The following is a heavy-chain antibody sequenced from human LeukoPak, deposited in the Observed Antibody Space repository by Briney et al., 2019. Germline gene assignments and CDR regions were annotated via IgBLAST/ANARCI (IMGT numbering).Heavy chain of an antibody. J-gene: IGHJ4*02. V-gene: IGHV3-43*02. Sequence: GGSLRLSCAASGFTFDDYAMHWVRQPPGKGLEWVSLISEDDGRTYYADSVKGRFTISRDNAKNTLYLQMNSLRAEDTAVYYCARGYSGYFYYWGQGTLVTVSS. CDR3: ARGYSGYFYY. CDR1: GFTFDDYA. CDR2: ISEDDGRT. D-gene: IGHD5-12*01.